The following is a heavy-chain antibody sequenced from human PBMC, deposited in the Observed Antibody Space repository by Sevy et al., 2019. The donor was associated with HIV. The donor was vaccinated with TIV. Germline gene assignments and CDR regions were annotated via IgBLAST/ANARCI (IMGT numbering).Heavy chain of an antibody. CDR3: ARDTMYGSRPQPDY. V-gene: IGHV1-18*01. CDR2: ISAYNGNT. Sequence: ASVKVSCKASGYTFTSYGISWVRQAPGQGLEWMGWISAYNGNTNYAQKLQGRVTMTTDTSTSTAYMGVRSLRSDDTAGYYCARDTMYGSRPQPDYWGQGTLVTVSS. J-gene: IGHJ4*02. D-gene: IGHD6-13*01. CDR1: GYTFTSYG.